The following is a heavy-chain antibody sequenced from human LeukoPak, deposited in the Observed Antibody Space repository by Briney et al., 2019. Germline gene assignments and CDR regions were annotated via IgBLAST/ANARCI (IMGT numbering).Heavy chain of an antibody. CDR3: ATGFGIAAAGRGSLFDY. Sequence: GASVKVSCKASGGTFISYAISWVRQAPGQGLEWMGGIIPIFGTANYAQKFQGRVTITADESTSIAYMELCSLRSEDTAVYYCATGFGIAAAGRGSLFDYWGQGTLVTVSS. J-gene: IGHJ4*02. D-gene: IGHD6-13*01. CDR1: GGTFISYA. V-gene: IGHV1-69*13. CDR2: IIPIFGTA.